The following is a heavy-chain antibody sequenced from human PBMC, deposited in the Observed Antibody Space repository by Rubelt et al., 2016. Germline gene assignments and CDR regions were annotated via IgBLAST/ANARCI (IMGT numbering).Heavy chain of an antibody. J-gene: IGHJ3*02. D-gene: IGHD6-6*01. CDR3: ARLNPVAALNAFDI. CDR2: ST. V-gene: IGHV4-39*01. Sequence: STYYNPSLKSRITISVDTSKNQFSLKLSSVTAADTAVYYCARLNPVAALNAFDIWGQGTMVTVSS.